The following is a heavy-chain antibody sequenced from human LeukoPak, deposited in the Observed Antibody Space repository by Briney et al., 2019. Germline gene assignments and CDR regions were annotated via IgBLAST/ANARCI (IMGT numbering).Heavy chain of an antibody. CDR1: GFTFSSYA. J-gene: IGHJ4*02. Sequence: GGSLRFSCAASGFTFSSYAMHWVRQAPGKGLEGVAVISYDGSNKYYADSVKGRFTISGDNSKNTLYLQMNSLRAEDTAVYYCEGSGHTDFDYWGQGPLVTVSS. CDR2: ISYDGSNK. CDR3: EGSGHTDFDY. D-gene: IGHD2-15*01. V-gene: IGHV3-30-3*01.